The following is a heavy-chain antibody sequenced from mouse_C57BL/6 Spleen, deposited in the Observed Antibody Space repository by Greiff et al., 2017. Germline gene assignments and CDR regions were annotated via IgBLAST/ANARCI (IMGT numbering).Heavy chain of an antibody. Sequence: VQLQQSGPELVKPGASVKISCKASGYSFTGYYMNWVKQSPETSLEWIGEINPSTGGTTYNQKFKAKATLTVDKSSSTAYMQLKSLTSEDSAVYYCAREGPITTGPHYWYFDVWGTGTTVTVSS. V-gene: IGHV1-42*01. D-gene: IGHD1-1*01. J-gene: IGHJ1*03. CDR3: AREGPITTGPHYWYFDV. CDR2: INPSTGGT. CDR1: GYSFTGYY.